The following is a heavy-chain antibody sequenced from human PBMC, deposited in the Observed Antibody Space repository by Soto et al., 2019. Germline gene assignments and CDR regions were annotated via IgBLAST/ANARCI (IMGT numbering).Heavy chain of an antibody. V-gene: IGHV4-59*08. D-gene: IGHD5-12*01. Sequence: QVQLQESGPGLVKPSETLSLTCTVSGGSINSYYWSWIRQPPGKGLEWIAYIYYSGSTNYNPSLKSRVTISVDTSKAQFSLKVRSVTAADTAVYYCAAMATYYYYGMDAWGQGTTVTVSS. CDR3: AAMATYYYYGMDA. CDR1: GGSINSYY. J-gene: IGHJ6*02. CDR2: IYYSGST.